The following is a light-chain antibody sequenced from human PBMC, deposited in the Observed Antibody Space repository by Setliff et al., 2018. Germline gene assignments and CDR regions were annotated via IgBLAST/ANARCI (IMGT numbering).Light chain of an antibody. Sequence: QSVLAQPPSASGSPGQSLTISCTGTSNDIGAYKFVSWYQQHPGKPPKLXXXXVTXXXXXXXXXXXXXXXXXTXSLTVSGLQAEDEADYYCSSYAASYNPYVFGTGTKVT. CDR2: XVT. J-gene: IGLJ1*01. CDR1: SNDIGAYKF. V-gene: IGLV2-8*01. CDR3: SSYAASYNPYV.